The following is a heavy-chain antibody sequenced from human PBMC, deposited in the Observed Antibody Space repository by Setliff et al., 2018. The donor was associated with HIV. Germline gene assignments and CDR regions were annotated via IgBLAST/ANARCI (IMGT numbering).Heavy chain of an antibody. Sequence: SETLSLTFTVSGGSISSSDYYWAWIRQPPGKGLEWIGNIYYSGSTYYNPSLKSRVTISVETSKNQFSLKLTSVPAADTAVYYCARVYPALGCSSTSCTYYFDYWGQGALVTVSS. J-gene: IGHJ4*02. CDR3: ARVYPALGCSSTSCTYYFDY. CDR1: GGSISSSDYY. D-gene: IGHD2-2*01. V-gene: IGHV4-39*01. CDR2: IYYSGST.